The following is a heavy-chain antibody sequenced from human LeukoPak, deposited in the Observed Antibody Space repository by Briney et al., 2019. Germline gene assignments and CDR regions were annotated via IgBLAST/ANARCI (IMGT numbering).Heavy chain of an antibody. CDR2: ISSTSTDI. Sequence: PGGSLRLSCTASGFTFSNHGMNWVRQAPGKGLEWISYISSTSTDIYYVDSVKGRFTISRDNAKNSLYLQMNSLRPEDTSIYYCARRGPYFDYWGQGTLVTVSS. J-gene: IGHJ4*02. CDR3: ARRGPYFDY. V-gene: IGHV3-21*05. CDR1: GFTFSNHG. D-gene: IGHD3-10*01.